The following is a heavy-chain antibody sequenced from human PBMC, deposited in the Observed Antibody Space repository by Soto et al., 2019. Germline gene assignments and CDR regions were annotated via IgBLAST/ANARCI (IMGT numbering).Heavy chain of an antibody. V-gene: IGHV4-59*01. CDR2: VYFSGNT. CDR3: GSVRPSGYVLS. J-gene: IGHJ5*02. D-gene: IGHD6-25*01. CDR1: GGSINSYY. Sequence: SETLSLTCTVSGGSINSYYWTWIRQSPGKGLEWIGYVYFSGNTNYNPSLKSRVTISIDTSENQFSLRLASVTAADTAFYFCGSVRPSGYVLSWGQGTLVTVSS.